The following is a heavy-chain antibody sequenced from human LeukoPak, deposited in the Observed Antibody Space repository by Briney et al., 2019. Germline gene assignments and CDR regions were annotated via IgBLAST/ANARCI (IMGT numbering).Heavy chain of an antibody. CDR2: IKQDGSEK. D-gene: IGHD6-19*01. V-gene: IGHV3-7*01. CDR3: ARDRSGAVAGTHYYYMDV. CDR1: GFTFSSYW. Sequence: GGSLRLSCAASGFTFSSYWMSWVRQAPGKGLEWVAHIKQDGSEKYYVDSVKGRFTISRDNAKNSLYLQMNSLRAEDTAVYYCARDRSGAVAGTHYYYMDVWGKGTTVTVSS. J-gene: IGHJ6*03.